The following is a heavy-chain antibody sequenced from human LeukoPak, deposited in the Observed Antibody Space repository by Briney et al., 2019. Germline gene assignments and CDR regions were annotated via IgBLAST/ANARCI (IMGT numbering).Heavy chain of an antibody. CDR1: GGSIYGGGFY. D-gene: IGHD3-22*01. CDR3: ARLTYDCGGYPDY. CDR2: IYYSGST. V-gene: IGHV4-39*01. J-gene: IGHJ4*02. Sequence: PSETLSLTCTVSGGSIYGGGFYWGWIRQPPRKGLEWIGHIYYSGSTYYNPSLKSRVTISVDTSKNQFSLTLSSVTAADRAVYYCARLTYDCGGYPDYWGQGTLVTVSS.